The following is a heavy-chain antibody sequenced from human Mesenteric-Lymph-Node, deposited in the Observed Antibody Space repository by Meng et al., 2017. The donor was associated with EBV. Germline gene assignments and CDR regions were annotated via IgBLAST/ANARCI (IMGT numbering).Heavy chain of an antibody. Sequence: QVQLVQSGAEVKRPGASVKVSCKASGYSFINYYIHWVRQAHGQGLEWVGLINPSGGGPRYAQKFQGRVTMTRDTSTSTVYMELSNLRSDDTAVYYCARGEWAHDFWGQGTLVTVSS. CDR3: ARGEWAHDF. D-gene: IGHD2-8*01. V-gene: IGHV1-46*01. CDR2: INPSGGGP. CDR1: GYSFINYY. J-gene: IGHJ4*02.